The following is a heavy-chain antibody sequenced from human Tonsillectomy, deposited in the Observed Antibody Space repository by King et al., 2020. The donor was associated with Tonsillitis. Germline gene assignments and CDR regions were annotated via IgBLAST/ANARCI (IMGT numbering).Heavy chain of an antibody. V-gene: IGHV3-48*01. CDR1: GFTFSSYS. CDR2: ISSSSSTI. CDR3: ARVANFGELDDGRLGYYYYYGMDV. D-gene: IGHD3-10*01. Sequence: VQLVESGGGLVQSGGSLRLSCAASGFTFSSYSMNWVRQAPGKGLEWVSYISSSSSTIYYADSVKGRFTISRDNAKNSLYLQMNSLRAEDTAVYYCARVANFGELDDGRLGYYYYYGMDVWGQGTTVTVSS. J-gene: IGHJ6*02.